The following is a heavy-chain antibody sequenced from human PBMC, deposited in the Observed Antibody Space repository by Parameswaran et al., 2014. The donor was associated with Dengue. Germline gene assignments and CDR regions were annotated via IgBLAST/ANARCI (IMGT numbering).Heavy chain of an antibody. Sequence: WVRQAPGQGLEWMGWMNPNSGNTGYAQKFQGRVTMTRNTSISTAYMELSSLRSEDTAVYYCARDHLGYYYGMDVWGQGTTVTVSS. V-gene: IGHV1-8*01. J-gene: IGHJ6*02. CDR2: MNPNSGNT. CDR3: ARDHLGYYYGMDV. D-gene: IGHD1-14*01.